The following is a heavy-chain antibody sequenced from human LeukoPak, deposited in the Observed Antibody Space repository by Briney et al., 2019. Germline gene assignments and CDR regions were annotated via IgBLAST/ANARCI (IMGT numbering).Heavy chain of an antibody. CDR2: IYYSGST. CDR3: ARPPMVRAGWFDP. CDR1: GGSLSSYY. V-gene: IGHV4-59*01. D-gene: IGHD3-10*01. Sequence: SETLSLTCIDPGGSLSSYYWSWIRQPPGKGLWWIGNIYYSGSTNYNPSLKSRVTISVDTSKNQFSLKLSSVTAADTAVYYCARPPMVRAGWFDPCGQGTLVTVSS. J-gene: IGHJ5*02.